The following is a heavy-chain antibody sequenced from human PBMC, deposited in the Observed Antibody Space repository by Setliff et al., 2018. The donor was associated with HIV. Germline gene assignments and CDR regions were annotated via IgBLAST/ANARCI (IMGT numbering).Heavy chain of an antibody. CDR1: GGSISSGSYY. Sequence: SETLSLTCTVSGGSISSGSYYWSWIRQPAGKGLEWIGRIYTSGSTNYNPSLKSRVTISVDPSKNQFSLKLRSVTAADTAVYYCARETYYYDNPQYYYYYMDGWGKGTTVTVSS. J-gene: IGHJ6*03. D-gene: IGHD3-22*01. CDR2: IYTSGST. CDR3: ARETYYYDNPQYYYYYMDG. V-gene: IGHV4-61*02.